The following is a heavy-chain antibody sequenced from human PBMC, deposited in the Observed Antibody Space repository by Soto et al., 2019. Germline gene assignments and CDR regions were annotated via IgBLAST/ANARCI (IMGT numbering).Heavy chain of an antibody. CDR3: ARGRGSGTGQSYYDFWSGNDY. J-gene: IGHJ4*02. CDR2: ISAYNGDT. CDR1: GYTFTSYG. V-gene: IGHV1-18*01. D-gene: IGHD3-3*01. Sequence: ASVKVSCKTSGYTFTSYGISWVRQAPGQGLEWMGWISAYNGDTNYAQKVQGRVTMTTDTSTSTAYMELRSLRSDDTAVYYCARGRGSGTGQSYYDFWSGNDYLGQGTPVTVSS.